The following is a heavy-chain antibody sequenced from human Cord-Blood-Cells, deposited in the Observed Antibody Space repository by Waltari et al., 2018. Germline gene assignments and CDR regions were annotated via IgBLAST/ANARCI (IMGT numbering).Heavy chain of an antibody. CDR2: INHSGST. CDR3: ARGIWGLVVPYYGMDV. D-gene: IGHD2-8*02. CDR1: GGSFSGYY. V-gene: IGHV4-34*01. J-gene: IGHJ6*02. Sequence: QVQLQQWGAGLLKPSETLSLTCAVYGGSFSGYYWSWIRRPPGKGLEWIGEINHSGSTNYTPSLKSRVTISVDTSKNQFSLKLSSVTAADTAVYYCARGIWGLVVPYYGMDVWGQGTTVTVSS.